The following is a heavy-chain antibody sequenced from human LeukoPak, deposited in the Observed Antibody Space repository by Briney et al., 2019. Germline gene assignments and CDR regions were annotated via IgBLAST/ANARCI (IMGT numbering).Heavy chain of an antibody. CDR2: INHSGST. D-gene: IGHD3-22*01. CDR3: ARAHYYDSSGYYYVYYFDY. CDR1: GGSFSGYY. V-gene: IGHV4-34*01. Sequence: SETLSLTCAVYGGSFSGYYWSWIRQPPGKGLEWIGEINHSGSTNYNPYLKSRVTISVDTSKNQFSLKLSSVTAADTAVYYCARAHYYDSSGYYYVYYFDYWGQGTLVTVSS. J-gene: IGHJ4*02.